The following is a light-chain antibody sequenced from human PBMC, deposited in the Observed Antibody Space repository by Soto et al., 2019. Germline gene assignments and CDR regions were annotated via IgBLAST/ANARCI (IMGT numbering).Light chain of an antibody. CDR3: QQFAISTT. J-gene: IGKJ1*01. V-gene: IGKV1-5*01. Sequence: DIQMTQSPSSLSASVGDRVTITCRASHNIERWMAWYQQKPGKAPSLLIFDASTLRSGVPSRFSGSGSGTDFTLTISSLQPDDFATYYCQQFAISTTFGQGTKVDI. CDR2: DAS. CDR1: HNIERW.